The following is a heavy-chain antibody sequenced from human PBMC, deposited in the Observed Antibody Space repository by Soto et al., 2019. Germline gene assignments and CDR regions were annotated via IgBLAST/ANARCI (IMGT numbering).Heavy chain of an antibody. Sequence: GASVKVSCKVSGYTLTELSMHWVRQAPGKGLEWMGGFDPEDGETIYAQKFQGRVTMTEDTSTDTAYMELSSLRSEDTAVYYCATGIAVAGLITPEGYWGQGTLVTVSS. CDR1: GYTLTELS. J-gene: IGHJ4*02. V-gene: IGHV1-24*01. CDR2: FDPEDGET. D-gene: IGHD6-19*01. CDR3: ATGIAVAGLITPEGY.